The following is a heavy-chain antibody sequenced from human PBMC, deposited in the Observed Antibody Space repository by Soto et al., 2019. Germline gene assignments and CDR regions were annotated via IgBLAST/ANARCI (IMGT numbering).Heavy chain of an antibody. V-gene: IGHV1-69*06. CDR3: ASGVTPHCSGGSCYSWAFDI. CDR1: GGTFSSYA. CDR2: IIPIFGTA. Sequence: GASVKVSCKASGGTFSSYAISWVRQAPGQGLEWMGGIIPIFGTANYAQKFQGRVTITADKSTSTAYMELSSLRSEDTAVYYCASGVTPHCSGGSCYSWAFDIWGQGTMVTVSS. J-gene: IGHJ3*02. D-gene: IGHD2-15*01.